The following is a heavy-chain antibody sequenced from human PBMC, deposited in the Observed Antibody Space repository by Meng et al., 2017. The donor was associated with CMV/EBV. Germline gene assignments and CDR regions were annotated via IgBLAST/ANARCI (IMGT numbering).Heavy chain of an antibody. V-gene: IGHV3-11*04. D-gene: IGHD2-2*01. Sequence: GESLNISCAASGFTFSDYYMCWIRQAPGKGLEWVSYISSSGSTIYYADSVKGRFTISRDNAKNSLYLQMNSLRAEDTAVYYCARENYCRRASCPDYYYGMDVWGQGTTVTVSS. CDR2: ISSSGSTI. J-gene: IGHJ6*02. CDR3: ARENYCRRASCPDYYYGMDV. CDR1: GFTFSDYY.